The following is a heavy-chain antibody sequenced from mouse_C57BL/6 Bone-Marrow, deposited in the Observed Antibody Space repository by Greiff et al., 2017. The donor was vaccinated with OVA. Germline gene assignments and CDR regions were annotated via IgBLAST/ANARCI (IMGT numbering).Heavy chain of an antibody. J-gene: IGHJ4*01. V-gene: IGHV5-12*01. D-gene: IGHD2-4*01. CDR2: ISNGGGST. CDR3: ARHEGLRRIAMDY. CDR1: GFTFSDYY. Sequence: EVMLVESGGGLVQPGGSLKLSCAASGFTFSDYYMYWVRQTPEKRLEWVAYISNGGGSTYYPDTVKGRFTISRDNAKNTLYLQMSRLKSEDTAMYDCARHEGLRRIAMDYWGQGTSVTVSS.